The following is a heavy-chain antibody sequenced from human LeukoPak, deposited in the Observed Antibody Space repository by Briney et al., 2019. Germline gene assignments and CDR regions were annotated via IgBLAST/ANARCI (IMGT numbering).Heavy chain of an antibody. D-gene: IGHD3-3*01. Sequence: GGSLRLSCAASGFTFSSYWMSWVRQAPGKGLEWVANIKQDGSEKYYVDSVKGRFTISRDNAKNSLYLQMNSLRAEDTAVYYCARASVGFWSGYYLWGQGTLVTVSS. CDR1: GFTFSSYW. CDR2: IKQDGSEK. V-gene: IGHV3-7*04. CDR3: ARASVGFWSGYYL. J-gene: IGHJ4*02.